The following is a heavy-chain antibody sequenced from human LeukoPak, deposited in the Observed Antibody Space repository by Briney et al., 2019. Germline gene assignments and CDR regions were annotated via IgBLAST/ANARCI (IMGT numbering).Heavy chain of an antibody. CDR2: IYYSGST. V-gene: IGHV4-59*01. CDR1: GGSISSYY. CDR3: ARGPYSYDSSGAFDI. D-gene: IGHD3-22*01. Sequence: PSETLSLTCTVSGGSISSYYWSWVRQPPGKGLEWIGYIYYSGSTNYNPSLKSRVTISVDTSKNQFSLKLSSVTAADTAVYYCARGPYSYDSSGAFDIWGQGTMVTVSS. J-gene: IGHJ3*02.